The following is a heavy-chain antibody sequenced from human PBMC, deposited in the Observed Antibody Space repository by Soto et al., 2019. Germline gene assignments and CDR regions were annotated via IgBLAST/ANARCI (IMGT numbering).Heavy chain of an antibody. CDR1: GFTFSSYG. Sequence: PGGSLRLSCAASGFTFSSYGMHWVRQAPGKGLEWVAVISYDGSNKYYADSVKGRFTISRDNSKNTLYLQMNSLRAEDTAVYYCAKDPEHDSGVFDYWGQGTLVTVSS. CDR2: ISYDGSNK. D-gene: IGHD7-27*01. V-gene: IGHV3-30*18. CDR3: AKDPEHDSGVFDY. J-gene: IGHJ4*02.